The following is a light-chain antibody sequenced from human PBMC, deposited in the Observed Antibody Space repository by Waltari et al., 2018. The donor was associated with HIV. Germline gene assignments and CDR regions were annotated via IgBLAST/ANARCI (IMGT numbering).Light chain of an antibody. Sequence: DIQMTQSPSSMPASVGDRVTITCRASQSISSYLNWHQQKAEKAPKLLIYAASSLQSGVPSRVSGSGSETNFTLTISSLQPEDFATYYCQQSYSTPHTFGQGTKLEIK. CDR2: AAS. CDR3: QQSYSTPHT. J-gene: IGKJ2*01. V-gene: IGKV1-39*01. CDR1: QSISSY.